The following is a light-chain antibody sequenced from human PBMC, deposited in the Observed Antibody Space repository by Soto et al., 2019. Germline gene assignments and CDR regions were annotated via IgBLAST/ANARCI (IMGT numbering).Light chain of an antibody. CDR1: SSDVGGFEY. Sequence: QSVLSPPASVSGSPGQSITISCPVTSSDVGGFEYVSWYQHQPGKAPKLIIYDVTKRPSGVSNRFSGSKSGNTASLTISGIQAEDEGDYYCGSITRSSTSVFGTGNKGNVL. CDR2: DVT. CDR3: GSITRSSTSV. V-gene: IGLV2-14*01. J-gene: IGLJ1*01.